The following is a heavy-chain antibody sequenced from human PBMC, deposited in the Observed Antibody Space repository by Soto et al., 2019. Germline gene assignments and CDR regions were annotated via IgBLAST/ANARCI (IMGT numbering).Heavy chain of an antibody. CDR2: IRSKAYGGTT. Sequence: GGTLRLSCTASGFTFGGYAMSWVRQAPGKGLEWVGFIRSKAYGGTTEYAASGKSRFTISRDDSKSIAYLQMNSLKTEDTAGSYCTRVYSGYDNDNWGQGTMVTVSS. CDR3: TRVYSGYDNDN. J-gene: IGHJ4*02. D-gene: IGHD5-12*01. V-gene: IGHV3-49*04. CDR1: GFTFGGYA.